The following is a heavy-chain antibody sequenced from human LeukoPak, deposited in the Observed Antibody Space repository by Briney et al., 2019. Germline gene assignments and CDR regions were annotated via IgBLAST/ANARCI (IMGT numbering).Heavy chain of an antibody. CDR3: ARGPIQQWRYNDMDV. J-gene: IGHJ6*02. D-gene: IGHD5-18*01. CDR1: EFTFGDHA. Sequence: GGSLRLYCTASEFTFGDHAMSWVRQAPGKGLEWVGFIRSRAYGGTTEYAPAVKGRFLISRDDSKSIAYLHMNSLKTEDTAVYYCARGPIQQWRYNDMDVWGQGTTVSVSS. V-gene: IGHV3-49*04. CDR2: IRSRAYGGTT.